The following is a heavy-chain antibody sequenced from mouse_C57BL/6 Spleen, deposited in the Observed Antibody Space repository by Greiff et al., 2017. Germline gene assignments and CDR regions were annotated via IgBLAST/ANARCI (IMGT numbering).Heavy chain of an antibody. D-gene: IGHD1-1*02. J-gene: IGHJ4*01. CDR1: GYTFTDYE. Sequence: QVQLQQSGAELVRPGASVTLSCKASGYTFTDYEMHWVKQTPVHGLEWIGAIDPETGGTAYNQKFKGKAILTADESSSTAYMELRSLTTEDSAVYYCARWTMDMTMDYWGQGTSVTVSS. V-gene: IGHV1-15*01. CDR3: ARWTMDMTMDY. CDR2: IDPETGGT.